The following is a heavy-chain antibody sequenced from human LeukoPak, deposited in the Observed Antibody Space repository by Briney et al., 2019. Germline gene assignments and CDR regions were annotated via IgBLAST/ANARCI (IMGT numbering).Heavy chain of an antibody. CDR3: AGALLRWGWYFDL. D-gene: IGHD3-16*01. Sequence: TGGSLRLSCAASGFTFSSYSMNWVRQAPGKGLEWVSYISSSSSTIYYADSVKGRFTISRDNAKNSLYLQMNSLRAEDTAVYYCAGALLRWGWYFDLWGRGTLVTVSS. CDR1: GFTFSSYS. J-gene: IGHJ2*01. V-gene: IGHV3-48*01. CDR2: ISSSSSTI.